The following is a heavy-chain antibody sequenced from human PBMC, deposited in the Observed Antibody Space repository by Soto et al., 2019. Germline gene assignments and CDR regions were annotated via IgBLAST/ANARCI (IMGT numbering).Heavy chain of an antibody. J-gene: IGHJ6*03. D-gene: IGHD4-17*01. Sequence: DVQLVKSGGGLVQPGGSLRLSCAASGFTFKAYAMNWVRQAPGKGLEWVSYIINTGSTVHYADSVRGRFTISRDNANNSLFLQMNSLRAEDTAVYFCTKDRSATMVTKRYMDVWGKGTAVTVSS. V-gene: IGHV3-48*01. CDR2: IINTGSTV. CDR3: TKDRSATMVTKRYMDV. CDR1: GFTFKAYA.